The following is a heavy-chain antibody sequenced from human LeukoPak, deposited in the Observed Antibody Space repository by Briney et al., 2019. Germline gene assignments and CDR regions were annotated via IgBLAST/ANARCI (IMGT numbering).Heavy chain of an antibody. CDR1: GGSISSSSYY. CDR3: ARELYDDSSGYQIYFNY. J-gene: IGHJ4*02. Sequence: SETLSLTCTVSGGSISSSSYYWNWIRQPPGKGLEWIGYINYSGNTNHNPSLESRVTISVDTSKNQFSLQLSSVTAADTAVYYCARELYDDSSGYQIYFNYWGQGTLVTVSS. V-gene: IGHV4-61*01. D-gene: IGHD3-22*01. CDR2: INYSGNT.